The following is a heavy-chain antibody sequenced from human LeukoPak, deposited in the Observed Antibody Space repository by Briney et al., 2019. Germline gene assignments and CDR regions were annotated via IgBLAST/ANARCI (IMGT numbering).Heavy chain of an antibody. D-gene: IGHD2-2*01. Sequence: GGSLRLSCAASGFTFRDYYMHWVRQAPGKGLEWISYISNNGDTISYADSVKGRFTISRDNAKNSLFLQMNSLSAEDTAVYYCARGYCSSTSCPKAYYFDYWGQGTLVTVSS. V-gene: IGHV3-11*04. CDR2: ISNNGDTI. J-gene: IGHJ4*02. CDR3: ARGYCSSTSCPKAYYFDY. CDR1: GFTFRDYY.